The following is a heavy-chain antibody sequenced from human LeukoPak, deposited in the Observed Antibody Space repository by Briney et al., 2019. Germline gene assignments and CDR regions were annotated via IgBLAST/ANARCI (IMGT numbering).Heavy chain of an antibody. J-gene: IGHJ4*02. V-gene: IGHV3-9*01. Sequence: PGGSLRLSCAASGFTFDDYAMHWVRQAPGKGLEWVSGISWNSGCIGYADSVKGRFTISRDNAKNSLYLQMNSLRAEDTALYYCARGNYYGQDYWGQGTLVTVSS. CDR3: ARGNYYGQDY. D-gene: IGHD3-10*01. CDR2: ISWNSGCI. CDR1: GFTFDDYA.